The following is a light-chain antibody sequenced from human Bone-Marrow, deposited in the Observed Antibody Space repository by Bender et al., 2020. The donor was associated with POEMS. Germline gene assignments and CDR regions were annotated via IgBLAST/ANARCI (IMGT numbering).Light chain of an antibody. Sequence: QSALTQPASVSGSPGQSITISCIGTSSDIGGYNYVSWYQQHPGKAPKLLIFDVTYRPSGVSTRFSGSKSGNTASLTISGLQAEDEADYYCAVWDDSLNGWVFGGGTKLTVL. J-gene: IGLJ3*02. CDR2: DVT. CDR3: AVWDDSLNGWV. V-gene: IGLV2-14*03. CDR1: SSDIGGYNY.